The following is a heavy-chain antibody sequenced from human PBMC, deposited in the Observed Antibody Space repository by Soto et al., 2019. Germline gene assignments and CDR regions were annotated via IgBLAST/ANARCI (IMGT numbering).Heavy chain of an antibody. CDR3: ARERTYSSSIDP. D-gene: IGHD6-6*01. Sequence: SETLSLTCTVSGGSISSYYWSWIRQPPGKGLEWIGHIYYSGSTNYNPSLKSRVTISVDTSKNQFSLKLSSVTAADTAVYYCARERTYSSSIDPRGQGTLVTVSS. CDR2: IYYSGST. V-gene: IGHV4-59*01. J-gene: IGHJ5*02. CDR1: GGSISSYY.